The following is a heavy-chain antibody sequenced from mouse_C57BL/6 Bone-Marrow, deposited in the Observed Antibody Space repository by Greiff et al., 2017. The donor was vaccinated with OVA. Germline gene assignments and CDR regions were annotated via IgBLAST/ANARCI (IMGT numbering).Heavy chain of an antibody. D-gene: IGHD1-1*01. J-gene: IGHJ4*01. V-gene: IGHV1-26*01. CDR3: ARELRSGFYYAMDY. Sequence: VQLQQSGPELVKPGASVKISCKASGYTFTDYYMNWVKQSHGKSLEWIGDINPNNGGTSYNQKFKGKATLTVDKSSSTAYMELRSLTSEDSAVYYCARELRSGFYYAMDYWGQGTSVTVSS. CDR1: GYTFTDYY. CDR2: INPNNGGT.